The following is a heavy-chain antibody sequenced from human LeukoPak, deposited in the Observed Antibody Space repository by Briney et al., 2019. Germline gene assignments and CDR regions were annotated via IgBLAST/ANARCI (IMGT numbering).Heavy chain of an antibody. CDR1: GGSISSYY. D-gene: IGHD3-3*02. J-gene: IGHJ4*02. V-gene: IGHV4-59*12. CDR2: IYNSGST. Sequence: SETLSLTCTVSGGSISSYYWSWIRQPPGKGLEWIGHIYNSGSTNYNPSLKSRVTISEDTSKNQFSLKLSSVTAADTAVYYCAGGGAFNAFDYWGQGTLVTVSS. CDR3: AGGGAFNAFDY.